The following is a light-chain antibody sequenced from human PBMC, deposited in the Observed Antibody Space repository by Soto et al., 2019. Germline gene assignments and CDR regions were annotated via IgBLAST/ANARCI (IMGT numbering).Light chain of an antibody. V-gene: IGLV2-14*01. J-gene: IGLJ3*02. Sequence: QSALPQPASVSGSPGQSITISCTGTINDVGGYNYVSWYQQHPVKAPKLIIYEVSHRPSGVSNRFSGSKSGNTASLTISGLQAEDEADFISSSYTTSGPWESGGGTK. CDR3: SSYTTSGPWE. CDR2: EVS. CDR1: INDVGGYNY.